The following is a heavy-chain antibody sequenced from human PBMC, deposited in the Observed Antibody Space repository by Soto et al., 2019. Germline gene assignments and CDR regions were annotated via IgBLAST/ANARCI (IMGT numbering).Heavy chain of an antibody. V-gene: IGHV3-23*01. D-gene: IGHD3-9*01. CDR2: ISGSGGST. CDR1: GFTFSSYA. CDR3: AKDPAYYDILTGYYIGWFDP. J-gene: IGHJ5*02. Sequence: GGSLRLSCAASGFTFSSYAMSWVRQAPGKGLEWVSAISGSGGSTYYADSVKGRFTISRDNSKNTLYLQMNSLRAEDTAVYYCAKDPAYYDILTGYYIGWFDPWGQGTLVTVSS.